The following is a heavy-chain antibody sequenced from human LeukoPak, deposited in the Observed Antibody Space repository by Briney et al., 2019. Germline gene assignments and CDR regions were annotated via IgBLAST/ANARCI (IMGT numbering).Heavy chain of an antibody. CDR1: GYSLTTYG. CDR3: ARGAYGDK. J-gene: IGHJ4*02. Sequence: GASVKVSCKASGYSLTTYGINWRRQAPGQGLEWMGWISTQSGNTNYAQKVQGRLTLTTDISTNTAYMELRSLRSDDTAVYYCARGAYGDKWGQGTMVTVSS. D-gene: IGHD4-17*01. V-gene: IGHV1-18*01. CDR2: ISTQSGNT.